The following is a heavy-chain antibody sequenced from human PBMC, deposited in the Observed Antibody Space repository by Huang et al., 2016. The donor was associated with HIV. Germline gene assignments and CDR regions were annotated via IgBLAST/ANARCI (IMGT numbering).Heavy chain of an antibody. CDR3: ARDLGNWNRAFGY. CDR2: IKPNSGGT. J-gene: IGHJ4*02. Sequence: QVQLVQSGAEMEKPGASVRVSCKASGYTFTDFYRHWVRQAPGQGLEGMGWIKPNSGGTNYAQKFQGRVTMTRDASISTAYMELSRLRSDDTAVYGWARDLGNWNRAFGYWGQGTLVTVSS. D-gene: IGHD1-1*01. CDR1: GYTFTDFY. V-gene: IGHV1-2*02.